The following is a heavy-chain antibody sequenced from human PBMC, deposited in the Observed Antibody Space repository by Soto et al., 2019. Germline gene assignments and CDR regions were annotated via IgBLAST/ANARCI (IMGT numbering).Heavy chain of an antibody. J-gene: IGHJ4*02. Sequence: GESLKISCKGSGYSFTSYWIGWVRQMPGKGLEWMGIIYPGDSDTRYSPSFQGQVTIPADKSISTAYLQWSSLKASDTAMYYCARQAYCSGGSCRIDYWGQGTLVTVSS. D-gene: IGHD2-15*01. CDR2: IYPGDSDT. CDR3: ARQAYCSGGSCRIDY. V-gene: IGHV5-51*01. CDR1: GYSFTSYW.